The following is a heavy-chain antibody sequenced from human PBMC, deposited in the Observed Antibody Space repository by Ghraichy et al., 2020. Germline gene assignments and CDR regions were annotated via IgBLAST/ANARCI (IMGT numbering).Heavy chain of an antibody. D-gene: IGHD1-26*01. V-gene: IGHV3-48*02. CDR3: AREAPGRTFYHYGMDV. CDR1: GFAFSVYG. J-gene: IGHJ6*02. CDR2: ISSSSTSR. Sequence: GESLNISCAASGFAFSVYGMNWARQAPGKGLEWLSYISSSSTSRYYADSVKGRFTIFRDNAKNSVFLDMSSLRDEDTAIYYCAREAPGRTFYHYGMDVWGQGTTVFVSS.